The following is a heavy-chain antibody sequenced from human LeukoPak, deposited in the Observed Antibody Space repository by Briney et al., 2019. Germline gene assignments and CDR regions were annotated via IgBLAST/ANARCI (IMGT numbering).Heavy chain of an antibody. D-gene: IGHD6-13*01. CDR2: IFYSGST. V-gene: IGHV4-34*12. CDR3: ARLEYSSSWYERNPYYFDY. CDR1: GGSFSGYY. J-gene: IGHJ4*02. Sequence: SETLSLTCAVYGGSFSGYYWSWIRQPPGKGLEWIGSIFYSGSTYYNPSLKSRVTISVDTSKNQFSLKLSSVTAADTAVYYCARLEYSSSWYERNPYYFDYWGQGTLVTVSS.